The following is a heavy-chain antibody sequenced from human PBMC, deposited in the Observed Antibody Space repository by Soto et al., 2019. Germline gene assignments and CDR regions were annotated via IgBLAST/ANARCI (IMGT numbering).Heavy chain of an antibody. Sequence: QVQLQQWGAGLLKPSETLSLTCAVYGGSFSGYYLSWIRQPPGTGLEWIGEINHSGSTNYNPYLKSRVTISVDTSKNQFSLKLSSVTAADTAVYYCERGGSIGATGDYWGQGTLVTVSS. CDR1: GGSFSGYY. J-gene: IGHJ4*02. CDR3: ERGGSIGATGDY. CDR2: INHSGST. V-gene: IGHV4-34*01. D-gene: IGHD1-26*01.